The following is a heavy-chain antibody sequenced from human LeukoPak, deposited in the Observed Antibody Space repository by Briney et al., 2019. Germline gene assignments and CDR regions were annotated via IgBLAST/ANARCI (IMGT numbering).Heavy chain of an antibody. V-gene: IGHV3-30*03. J-gene: IGHJ6*03. CDR3: VRSPTYYNMDV. CDR1: GFTFSNYV. Sequence: RESLTLSCAVSGFTFSNYVIHWVRQAPGKGLEWLAVISYDGTNKYYADFVKGRFTISRDHSQSTVDLQMNTLGGADTAVYYCVRSPTYYNMDVWGKGTTVTVSS. CDR2: ISYDGTNK.